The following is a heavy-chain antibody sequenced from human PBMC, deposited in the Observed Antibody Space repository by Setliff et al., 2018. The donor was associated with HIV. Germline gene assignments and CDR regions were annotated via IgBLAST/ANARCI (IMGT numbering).Heavy chain of an antibody. Sequence: SVKVSCKASGYTFTTYGISWVRQAPGQGLEWMGGIIPIFGTANYAQRFQGRVTITAEESTSIVYLEMSSLRSEDTAVYYCARGSHASFWTGYGEMYFDPWGQGTQVTVSS. V-gene: IGHV1-69*13. J-gene: IGHJ5*02. CDR1: GYTFTTYG. D-gene: IGHD3-3*01. CDR2: IIPIFGTA. CDR3: ARGSHASFWTGYGEMYFDP.